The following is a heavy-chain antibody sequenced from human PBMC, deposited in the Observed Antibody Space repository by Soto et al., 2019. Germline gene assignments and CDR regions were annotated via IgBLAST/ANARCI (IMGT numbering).Heavy chain of an antibody. Sequence: SETLSLTCTVSGGSISSGGYYWSWIRQHPGKGLEWIGYIYYSGSTYYNPSLKSRVTISVDTSKNQFSLKLSSVTAADTAVYYCARAQFSRVRGVIDYYYYYGMDVWGQGTTVTVSS. CDR1: GGSISSGGYY. CDR3: ARAQFSRVRGVIDYYYYYGMDV. V-gene: IGHV4-31*03. J-gene: IGHJ6*02. CDR2: IYYSGST. D-gene: IGHD3-10*01.